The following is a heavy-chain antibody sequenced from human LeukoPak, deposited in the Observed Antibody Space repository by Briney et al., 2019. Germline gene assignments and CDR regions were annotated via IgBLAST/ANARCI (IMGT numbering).Heavy chain of an antibody. CDR3: ATDFWSGYYPIYDYYYYYMDV. CDR1: GYSISSGYY. CDR2: IYHSGST. D-gene: IGHD3-3*01. V-gene: IGHV4-38-2*02. J-gene: IGHJ6*03. Sequence: NPSETLSLTCTVSGYSISSGYYWGWIRQPPGKGLEWIGSIYHSGSTYYNPSLKSRVTISVDTSKNQFSLKLSSVTAADTAAYYCATDFWSGYYPIYDYYYYYMDVWGKGTTVTVSS.